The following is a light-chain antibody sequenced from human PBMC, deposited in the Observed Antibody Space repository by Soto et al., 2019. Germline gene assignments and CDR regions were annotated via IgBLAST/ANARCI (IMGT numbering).Light chain of an antibody. V-gene: IGKV3D-15*01. CDR1: QTVSRS. J-gene: IGKJ2*01. CDR2: AAS. Sequence: EIVMTQSPAALSLSPGERATLSCRASQTVSRSLAWYQQKPGQAPRLLIYAASTRAIGIPVRFSGSGSGTDFTITISGLQSEDFAVYYCQQYFDSPPYTFGQGTKLEIK. CDR3: QQYFDSPPYT.